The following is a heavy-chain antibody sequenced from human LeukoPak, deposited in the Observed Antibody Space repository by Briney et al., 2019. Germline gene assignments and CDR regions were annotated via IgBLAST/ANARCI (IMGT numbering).Heavy chain of an antibody. J-gene: IGHJ4*02. CDR3: APLQWFATDQFYFDY. Sequence: SGPTLVNPTQTLTLTCTFSGFTLSTRGMGVGWVRQPPGKALEWLTLIYWDDDKRYSPSLKTRLTITKDTSTNQVVLTMTHMDPVDTGTYYCAPLQWFATDQFYFDYWGQGTLVSVSS. CDR2: IYWDDDK. D-gene: IGHD3-10*01. CDR1: GFTLSTRGMG. V-gene: IGHV2-5*02.